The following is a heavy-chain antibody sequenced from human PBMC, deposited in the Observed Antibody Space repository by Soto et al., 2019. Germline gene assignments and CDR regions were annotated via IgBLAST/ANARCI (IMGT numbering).Heavy chain of an antibody. Sequence: SETLSLTCTVSGGSISSGGYYWSWIRQHPGKGLEWIGYIYYSGSTYYNPSLKSRVTISVDTSKNQFSLKLSSVTAADTAVYYCARDGIAVAVGAFDFWGQGIMVTVSS. D-gene: IGHD6-19*01. V-gene: IGHV4-31*03. CDR1: GGSISSGGYY. CDR3: ARDGIAVAVGAFDF. CDR2: IYYSGST. J-gene: IGHJ3*01.